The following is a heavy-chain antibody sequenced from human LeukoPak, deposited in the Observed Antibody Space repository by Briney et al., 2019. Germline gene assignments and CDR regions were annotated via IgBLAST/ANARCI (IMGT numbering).Heavy chain of an antibody. J-gene: IGHJ4*02. CDR2: ISSSGSTI. V-gene: IGHV3-11*04. CDR1: GFTFSDYY. CDR3: ARTNTNYDFWSGIDY. D-gene: IGHD3-3*01. Sequence: GGSLRLSCAASGFTFSDYYMSWIRQAPGKGLEWVSYISSSGSTIYYADSVKGRFTISRDNSKNTLYLQMNSLRAEDTAVYYCARTNTNYDFWSGIDYWGQGTLVTVSS.